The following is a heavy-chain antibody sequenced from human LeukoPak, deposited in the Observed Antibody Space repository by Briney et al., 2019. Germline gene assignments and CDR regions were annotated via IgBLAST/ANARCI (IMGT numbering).Heavy chain of an antibody. D-gene: IGHD1-26*01. CDR1: GFTFSSYA. CDR3: AKDLSRYGWELLIGHYFDY. J-gene: IGHJ4*02. V-gene: IGHV3-30-3*01. CDR2: ISYDGSNK. Sequence: PGGSLRLSCAASGFTFSSYAMHWVRQAPGKGLEWVAVISYDGSNKYYADSVKGRFTISRDNSKNTLYLQMNSLRAEDTAVYYCAKDLSRYGWELLIGHYFDYWGQGTLVTVSS.